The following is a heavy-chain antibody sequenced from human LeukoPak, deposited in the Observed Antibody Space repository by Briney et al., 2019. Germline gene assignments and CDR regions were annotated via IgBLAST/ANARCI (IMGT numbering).Heavy chain of an antibody. Sequence: ASVKVSCKASGYTFTSYYMHWVRQAPGQGLEWMGIINPSGGSTSYAQKFQGRVTMTRDTSTSTVYVELSSLRSEDTAVYYCARVSASYYPLDYWGQGTLVTVSS. V-gene: IGHV1-46*01. CDR1: GYTFTSYY. J-gene: IGHJ4*02. D-gene: IGHD1-26*01. CDR3: ARVSASYYPLDY. CDR2: INPSGGST.